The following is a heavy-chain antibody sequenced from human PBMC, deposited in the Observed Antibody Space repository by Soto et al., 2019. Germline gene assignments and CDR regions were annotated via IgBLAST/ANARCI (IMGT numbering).Heavy chain of an antibody. CDR2: ISFDGGTK. D-gene: IGHD6-13*01. J-gene: IGHJ3*02. V-gene: IGHV3-30-3*01. CDR3: ARRAAADVLSVAFDM. CDR1: GFTFSNYA. Sequence: QEHLVESGGGVVQPGRSLRLSCAASGFTFSNYAIHWVRQAPGKGLEWVALISFDGGTKYYADSVKGRFTLSRDNSKNTVSVEMNSLRDDDSAVYYCARRAAADVLSVAFDMWCHGTMVIVSS.